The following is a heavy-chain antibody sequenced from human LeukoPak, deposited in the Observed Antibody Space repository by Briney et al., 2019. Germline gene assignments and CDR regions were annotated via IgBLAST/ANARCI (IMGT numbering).Heavy chain of an antibody. D-gene: IGHD4-17*01. CDR2: IYYSGST. J-gene: IGHJ2*01. CDR3: AGGAVTSTYYWYFDL. Sequence: PSETLTLTCTVSGGSISSYYWSWIRQPPGKGLEWIGYIYYSGSTNYNPSLTSRVTISVDTSKNQFSLKLSSVTAADTAVYYCAGGAVTSTYYWYFDLWGRGTLVTVSS. V-gene: IGHV4-59*01. CDR1: GGSISSYY.